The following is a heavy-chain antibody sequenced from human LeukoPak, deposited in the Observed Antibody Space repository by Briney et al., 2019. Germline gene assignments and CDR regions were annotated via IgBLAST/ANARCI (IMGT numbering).Heavy chain of an antibody. D-gene: IGHD3-9*01. CDR3: ARGGGNLLPYFDPKYYYYMDV. Sequence: SETLSLTCAVYGGSFSGYYWTWTRQPPGKGLEWIGEINHSGSTNYNPSLKSRVTVSVDTSKSQFSLKLSSVTAADTAVYYCARGGGNLLPYFDPKYYYYMDVWGKGTTVTVSS. J-gene: IGHJ6*03. V-gene: IGHV4-34*01. CDR1: GGSFSGYY. CDR2: INHSGST.